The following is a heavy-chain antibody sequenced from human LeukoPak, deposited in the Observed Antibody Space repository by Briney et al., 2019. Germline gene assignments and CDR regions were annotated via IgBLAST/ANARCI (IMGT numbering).Heavy chain of an antibody. Sequence: GGSLRLSCVASGFTFSNAWMSWVRQAPGKGLEWVGRIKGKTDGETTDYAAPVKGRSTISRDDSKHTLYVQMNSLKTEDTAVYYCTRSGYWGQGTLVTVSS. J-gene: IGHJ4*02. CDR1: GFTFSNAW. V-gene: IGHV3-15*01. D-gene: IGHD3-10*01. CDR2: IKGKTDGETT. CDR3: TRSGY.